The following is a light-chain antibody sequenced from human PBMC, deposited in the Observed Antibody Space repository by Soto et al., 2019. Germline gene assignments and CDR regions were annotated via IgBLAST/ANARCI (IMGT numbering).Light chain of an antibody. J-gene: IGLJ3*02. V-gene: IGLV4-69*01. CDR3: QTWGTGMV. CDR1: SGHSNYA. Sequence: QPVLTQSPSASASLGASVKLTCTLSSGHSNYAIAWHQQQPEKGPRFLMKLNSDGSHNKGDGIPDRFSGSSSGAERYLTISSLQSEDEADYYCQTWGTGMVFGGGTKLTAL. CDR2: LNSDGSH.